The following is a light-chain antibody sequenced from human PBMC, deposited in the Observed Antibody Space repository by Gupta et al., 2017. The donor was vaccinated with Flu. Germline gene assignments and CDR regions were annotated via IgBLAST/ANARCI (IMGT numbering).Light chain of an antibody. CDR2: DAS. J-gene: IGKJ3*01. V-gene: IGKV3-11*01. CDR1: QSVSSY. CDR3: QQRSNWPGFT. Sequence: EIVLTQSPATLSLSPGERATLSCRASQSVSSYLAWYQQKPGHAPRLLIYDASNRATGIPARFSVSGSGTDFTLTISSLEPEDFAVYYCQQRSNWPGFTFGPGTKVDIK.